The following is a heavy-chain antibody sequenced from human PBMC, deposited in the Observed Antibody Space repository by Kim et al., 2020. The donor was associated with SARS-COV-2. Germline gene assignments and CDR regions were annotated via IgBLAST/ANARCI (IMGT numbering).Heavy chain of an antibody. V-gene: IGHV3-48*02. CDR2: ISSLGRST. CDR1: GFTFSDYS. D-gene: IGHD2-8*02. J-gene: IGHJ6*02. Sequence: GGSLRLSCVASGFTFSDYSMNWVRQTRKGLEWVSYISSLGRSTKYAGSVKGGFTVSRDPAKNSVFLVMVSLRHDDKAVYYCARGWFMSGLDVWDQGTTVT. CDR3: ARGWFMSGLDV.